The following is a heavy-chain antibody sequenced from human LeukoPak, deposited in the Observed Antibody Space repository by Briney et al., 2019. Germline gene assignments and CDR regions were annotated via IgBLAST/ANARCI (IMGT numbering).Heavy chain of an antibody. J-gene: IGHJ4*02. CDR2: IYHSGST. CDR3: ARVGTTTTYYDFWSGYSNFDY. Sequence: PSETLSLTCTVSGYSISSGYYWGWIRQPPGKGLEWIGSIYHSGSTYYNPSLKSRVTISVDTSKNQCSLKLSSVTAADTAVYYCARVGTTTTYYDFWSGYSNFDYWGQGTLVTVSS. V-gene: IGHV4-38-2*02. D-gene: IGHD3-3*01. CDR1: GYSISSGYY.